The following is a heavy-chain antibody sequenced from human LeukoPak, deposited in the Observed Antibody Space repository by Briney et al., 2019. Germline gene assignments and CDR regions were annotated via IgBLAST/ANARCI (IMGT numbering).Heavy chain of an antibody. Sequence: PSQTLSPTCTVSGGSISSGSYYWSWIRQPAGKGLEWIGRIYTSGSTNYNPSLKSRVTISVDTSKNQFSLKLSSVTAADTAVYYCASTYYYDSSGYYSYFQHWGQGTLVTVSS. CDR2: IYTSGST. J-gene: IGHJ1*01. D-gene: IGHD3-22*01. CDR3: ASTYYYDSSGYYSYFQH. V-gene: IGHV4-61*02. CDR1: GGSISSGSYY.